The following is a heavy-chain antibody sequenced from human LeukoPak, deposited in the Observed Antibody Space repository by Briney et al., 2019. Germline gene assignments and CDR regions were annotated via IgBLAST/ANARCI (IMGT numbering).Heavy chain of an antibody. D-gene: IGHD3-16*01. CDR1: GFTLSTYW. CDR3: ASWGAGGNS. Sequence: GGSLRLSCEASGFTLSTYWMNWVRQVPGKGLDWVANINPDGSGKRYVDSVKGRFTIARDNADNSLSLQMNSLRAEDTAVYYCASWGAGGNSWGQGTLVTVSS. CDR2: INPDGSGK. J-gene: IGHJ4*02. V-gene: IGHV3-7*01.